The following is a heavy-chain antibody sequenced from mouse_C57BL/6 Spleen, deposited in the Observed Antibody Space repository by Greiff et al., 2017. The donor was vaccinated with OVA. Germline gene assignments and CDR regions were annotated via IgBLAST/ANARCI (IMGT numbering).Heavy chain of an antibody. CDR3: ARGYDGSNWYFDV. CDR1: GFNIKDYY. V-gene: IGHV14-2*01. Sequence: VQLKESGAELVKPGASVKLSCTASGFNIKDYYMHWVKQRTEQGLEWIGRIDPEDGETKYAPKFQGKATITADTSSNTAYLQLSSLTSEDTAVYYCARGYDGSNWYFDVWGTGTTVTVSS. D-gene: IGHD2-3*01. CDR2: IDPEDGET. J-gene: IGHJ1*03.